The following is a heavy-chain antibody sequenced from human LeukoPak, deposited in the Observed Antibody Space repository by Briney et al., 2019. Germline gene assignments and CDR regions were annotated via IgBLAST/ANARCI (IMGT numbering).Heavy chain of an antibody. CDR3: ASGGSGWYGEDY. V-gene: IGHV1-69*06. CDR1: GYTFTNYD. CDR2: IIPIFGTA. Sequence: SVKVSCKASGYTFTNYDINWMRQATGQGLEWMGGIIPIFGTANYAQKFQGRVTITADKSTSTAYMELSSLRSEDTAVYYCASGGSGWYGEDYWGQGTLVTVSS. D-gene: IGHD6-19*01. J-gene: IGHJ4*02.